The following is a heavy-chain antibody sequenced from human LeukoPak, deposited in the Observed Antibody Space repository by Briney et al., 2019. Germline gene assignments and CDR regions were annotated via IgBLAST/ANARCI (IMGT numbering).Heavy chain of an antibody. J-gene: IGHJ4*02. CDR3: ARRASSGSYEYFDY. CDR1: GDSISSFY. Sequence: SETLSLTCSVSGDSISSFYSNWIRQPPGEGLEWIGRIHYSGSTYYNPSLKSRVTISVDTSKNQFSLKLSSVSAADTAVYYCARRASSGSYEYFDYWGQGSLVTVSS. CDR2: IHYSGST. V-gene: IGHV4-39*01. D-gene: IGHD3-10*01.